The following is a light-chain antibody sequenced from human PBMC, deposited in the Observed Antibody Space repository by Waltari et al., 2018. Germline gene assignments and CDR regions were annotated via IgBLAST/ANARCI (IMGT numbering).Light chain of an antibody. CDR2: AAS. V-gene: IGKV1-39*01. CDR3: QQSYSTPYT. CDR1: QNIHKF. Sequence: DIHMTQSPSSLSASVGDRVSIPCRASQNIHKFLNWHQQQPGKAPKLLIYAASNLQGGVPSWFSGSGSGTDFTLTISSLQPADFATYYCQQSYSTPYTFGQGTKVEIK. J-gene: IGKJ2*01.